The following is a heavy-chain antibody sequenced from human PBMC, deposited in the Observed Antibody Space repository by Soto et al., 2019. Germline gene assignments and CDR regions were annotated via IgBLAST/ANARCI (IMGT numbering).Heavy chain of an antibody. Sequence: PSETLSLTCTVSGGSVSSGSYYWSWIRQPPGKGLEWIGYIYYSGSTNYNPSLKSRVTISVDTSKNQFSLKLSSVTAADTAVYYCARVWAPGGYYYYYYVLDVSGQGTSVTVSS. D-gene: IGHD3-16*01. CDR3: ARVWAPGGYYYYYYVLDV. CDR1: GGSVSSGSYY. CDR2: IYYSGST. V-gene: IGHV4-61*01. J-gene: IGHJ6*02.